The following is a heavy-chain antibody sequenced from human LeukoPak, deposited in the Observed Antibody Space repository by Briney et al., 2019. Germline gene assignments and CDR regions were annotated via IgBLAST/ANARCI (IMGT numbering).Heavy chain of an antibody. Sequence: GWSLRLSCAASGFTFSNYWMHWVRQTPGKGLVWVSRINTDGTTRYADSVKGRFTISRDNAKNTLYLQMDSLRAEDTAVYYCARGAGIVGSTTPFDYWGQGALVTVSS. J-gene: IGHJ4*02. D-gene: IGHD1-26*01. V-gene: IGHV3-74*01. CDR1: GFTFSNYW. CDR3: ARGAGIVGSTTPFDY. CDR2: INTDGTT.